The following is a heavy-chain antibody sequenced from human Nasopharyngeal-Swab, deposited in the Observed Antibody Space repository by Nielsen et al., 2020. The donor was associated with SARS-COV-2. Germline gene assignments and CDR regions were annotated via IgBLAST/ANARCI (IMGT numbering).Heavy chain of an antibody. Sequence: ASVKVSCKASGYTFTSYYMHWVRQAPGQGLEWMGIINPSGGSTSYAQKFQGRVTMTRDTSTSTVYMELSSLRSEDTAVYYCARDQVVRGVIITTTYGMDVWGQGTTVTVSS. D-gene: IGHD3-10*01. CDR3: ARDQVVRGVIITTTYGMDV. CDR2: INPSGGST. J-gene: IGHJ6*02. V-gene: IGHV1-46*01. CDR1: GYTFTSYY.